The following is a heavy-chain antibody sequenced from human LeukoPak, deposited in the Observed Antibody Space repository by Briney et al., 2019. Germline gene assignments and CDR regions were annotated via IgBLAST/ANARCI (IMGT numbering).Heavy chain of an antibody. CDR3: ARDLYSSSWYGDY. J-gene: IGHJ4*02. D-gene: IGHD6-13*01. Sequence: GGSLSLSCAASGFTFSYYYMRWIRQAPGKGLEGGSYISSSGSTIYYADSVKGPFTISRDNAMNSLYLQMNSLRAEDTAVYYCARDLYSSSWYGDYWGQETLVTVSS. V-gene: IGHV3-11*01. CDR1: GFTFSYYY. CDR2: ISSSGSTI.